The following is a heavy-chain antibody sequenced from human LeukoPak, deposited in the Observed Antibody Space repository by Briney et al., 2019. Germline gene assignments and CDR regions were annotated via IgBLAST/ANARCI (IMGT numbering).Heavy chain of an antibody. CDR2: ISSSGSTI. CDR3: ARELDIVVVVAATPAGAFDI. J-gene: IGHJ3*02. CDR1: GFTFSSYE. V-gene: IGHV3-48*03. D-gene: IGHD2-15*01. Sequence: GGSLRLSCAASGFTFSSYEMNWVRQAPGKGLEWVSYISSSGSTIYYADSVKGRFTISRDDAKNSLYLQMNSLRAEDTAVYYCARELDIVVVVAATPAGAFDIWGQGTMVTVPS.